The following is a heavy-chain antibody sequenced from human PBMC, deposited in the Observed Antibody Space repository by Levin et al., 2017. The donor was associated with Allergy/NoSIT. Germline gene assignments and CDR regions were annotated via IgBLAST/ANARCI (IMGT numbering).Heavy chain of an antibody. Sequence: SQTLSLTCTVSGGSISSSYWSWIRPSPGKRPEWIGYIHYTGYTNYSPSLKSRVTISLDTSKNQFSLKLTSVTAADTAVYSCARSAHVTVIPAAIFAFDPWGQGILVTVSS. CDR2: IHYTGYT. CDR1: GGSISSSY. V-gene: IGHV4-59*08. CDR3: ARSAHVTVIPAAIFAFDP. J-gene: IGHJ5*02. D-gene: IGHD2-2*01.